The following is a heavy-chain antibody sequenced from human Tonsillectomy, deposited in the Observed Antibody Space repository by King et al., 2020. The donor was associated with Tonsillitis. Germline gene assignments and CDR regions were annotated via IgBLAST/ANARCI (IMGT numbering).Heavy chain of an antibody. Sequence: VQLVESGAEVKKPGSSVKVSCKSSGGTFSSYAINWVRQAPVQGREWMGGIIPIFCTAYYAQKFQGRVTITADESTSTAYMELSSLRSEDTAVYYCAREEYFYDSSGYYAYWGQGTLVTVSS. D-gene: IGHD3-22*01. V-gene: IGHV1-69*01. CDR3: AREEYFYDSSGYYAY. CDR2: IIPIFCTA. J-gene: IGHJ4*02. CDR1: GGTFSSYA.